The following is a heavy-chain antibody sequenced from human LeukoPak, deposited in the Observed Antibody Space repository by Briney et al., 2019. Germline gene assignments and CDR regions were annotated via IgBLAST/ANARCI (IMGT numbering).Heavy chain of an antibody. CDR1: GGSISSYY. J-gene: IGHJ5*02. D-gene: IGHD5-12*01. Sequence: SETLSLTCTVSGGSISSYYWSWIRQPPGKGLEWIGYIYYSGSTNYNPSLKSRVTISVDTSKNQFSLKLSSVTAADTAVYYCARAGWLRSENWFDTWGQGTLVTVSS. CDR3: ARAGWLRSENWFDT. V-gene: IGHV4-59*01. CDR2: IYYSGST.